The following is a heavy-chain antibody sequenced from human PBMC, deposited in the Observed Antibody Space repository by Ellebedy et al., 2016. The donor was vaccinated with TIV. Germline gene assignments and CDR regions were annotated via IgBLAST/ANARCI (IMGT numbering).Heavy chain of an antibody. CDR2: ISGSGGST. CDR3: ATVGLYYFDY. Sequence: PGGSLRLSCAASGFTFSSYAMSWVRQAPGKGLEWVSAISGSGGSTYYADSVKGRFTISRDNFKNTLYLQMNSLRAEDTAVYYCATVGLYYFDYWGQGTLVTVSS. J-gene: IGHJ4*02. V-gene: IGHV3-23*01. CDR1: GFTFSSYA. D-gene: IGHD1-26*01.